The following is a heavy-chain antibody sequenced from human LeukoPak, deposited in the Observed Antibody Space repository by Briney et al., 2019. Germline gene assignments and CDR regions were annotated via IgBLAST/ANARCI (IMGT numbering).Heavy chain of an antibody. CDR1: GFTFSNYG. J-gene: IGHJ4*02. V-gene: IGHV3-30*03. CDR3: ATYHMTTVVTPAY. CDR2: ISFDGTIK. Sequence: PGGSLRLSCAASGFTFSNYGMHWVRQAPGKGLEWVALISFDGTIKYYADSVKGRFTISRDNFRNTLYLQMNSLRTEDTAVYYCATYHMTTVVTPAYWGQGTLVTVSS. D-gene: IGHD4-23*01.